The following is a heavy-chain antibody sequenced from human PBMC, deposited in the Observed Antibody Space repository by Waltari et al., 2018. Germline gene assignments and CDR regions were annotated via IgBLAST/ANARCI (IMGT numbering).Heavy chain of an antibody. J-gene: IGHJ3*02. CDR3: ARDRPPNAFDI. CDR2: INPSGGST. CDR1: GYTFTSYY. Sequence: QVQLVQSGAEVKKPGASVKVSCKASGYTFTSYYMHWVRQAPGQGLEWMGIINPSGGSTSYAQKCQGRVTMTRDTSTSTVYMELSSLRSEDTAVYYCARDRPPNAFDIWGQGTMVTVSS. V-gene: IGHV1-46*01.